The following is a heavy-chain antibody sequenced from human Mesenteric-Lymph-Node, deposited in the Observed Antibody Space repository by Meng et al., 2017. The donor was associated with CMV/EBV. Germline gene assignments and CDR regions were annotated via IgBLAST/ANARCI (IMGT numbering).Heavy chain of an antibody. D-gene: IGHD4-23*01. CDR2: IYRSRST. CDR1: GGSINSGYS. V-gene: IGHV4-30-2*01. Sequence: CAVSGGSINSGYSWSWSRQPPGEGLEWLGYIYRSRSTYCKPSLQSQVTISIDTSTSRFSLKLDSVTAADTAVYYCARGGNSDSSFDSWGQGTLVTVSS. CDR3: ARGGNSDSSFDS. J-gene: IGHJ4*02.